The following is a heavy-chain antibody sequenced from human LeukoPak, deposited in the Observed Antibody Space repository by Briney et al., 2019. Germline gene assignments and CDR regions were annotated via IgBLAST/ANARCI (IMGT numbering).Heavy chain of an antibody. CDR1: GYSISSGYY. V-gene: IGHV4-38-2*02. CDR3: ARDSLRYFDYNNWFDP. CDR2: IYHSGST. Sequence: AETLSLTCAVSGYSISSGYYWGGVRQPPGKGLEWIGSIYHSGSTYYNPSLKSRVTISVDTSKNQFSLKLSSVTAADTAVYYCARDSLRYFDYNNWFDPWGQGTLVTVSS. D-gene: IGHD3-9*01. J-gene: IGHJ5*02.